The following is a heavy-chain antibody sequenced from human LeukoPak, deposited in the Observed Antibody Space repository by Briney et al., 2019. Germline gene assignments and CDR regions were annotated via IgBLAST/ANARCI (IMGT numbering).Heavy chain of an antibody. Sequence: GGSLRLSCAASGFTVSSNFMTWVRQAPGKGLEWVSVIYTSGTTYYADSVKGRFTISRDSSKNTLYLQMNSLRAGDTAVYYCARHHYESEGYYYELDYWGQGTLVTVSS. D-gene: IGHD3-22*01. CDR3: ARHHYESEGYYYELDY. J-gene: IGHJ4*02. V-gene: IGHV3-53*01. CDR1: GFTVSSNF. CDR2: IYTSGTT.